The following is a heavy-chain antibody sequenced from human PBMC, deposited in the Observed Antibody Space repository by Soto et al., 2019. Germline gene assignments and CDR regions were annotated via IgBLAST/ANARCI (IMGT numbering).Heavy chain of an antibody. D-gene: IGHD3-22*01. J-gene: IGHJ4*01. CDR1: GYSINSGYS. V-gene: IGHV4-38-2*02. Sequence: SETLSLTCAVSGYSINSGYSWGWIRQPPGKGLEWIGSIFRSVTTYYNPSLKSRVTISVDTSQNHFSLKLSSVTAADTAVYFCAREDYYDGSGYYYYFDYWGHGTLVTVSS. CDR3: AREDYYDGSGYYYYFDY. CDR2: IFRSVTT.